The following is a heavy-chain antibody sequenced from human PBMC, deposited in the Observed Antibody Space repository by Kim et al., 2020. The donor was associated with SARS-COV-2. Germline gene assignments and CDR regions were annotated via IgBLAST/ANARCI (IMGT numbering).Heavy chain of an antibody. D-gene: IGHD1-26*01. CDR3: AKEVGVVTYYYYGMDV. CDR2: ISYDGSNK. V-gene: IGHV3-30*18. Sequence: GGSLRLSCAASGFTFSSYGMHWVRQAPGKGLEWVAVISYDGSNKYYADSVKGRFTISRDNSKNTLYLQMNSLRAEDTAVYYCAKEVGVVTYYYYGMDVWGQGTTVTVSS. CDR1: GFTFSSYG. J-gene: IGHJ6*02.